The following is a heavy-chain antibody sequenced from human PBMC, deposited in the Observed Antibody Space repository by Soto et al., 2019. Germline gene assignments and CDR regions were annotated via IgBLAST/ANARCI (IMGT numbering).Heavy chain of an antibody. D-gene: IGHD3-3*01. J-gene: IGHJ6*02. Sequence: SVKVSCKASGGTFSSYAISWVRQAPGQGLEWMGGIIPIFGTANYAQKFQGRVTITADKSTSTAYMELSSLRSEDTAVYYCATNGVFGVVMNSYYYYGMDVWGQGTTVTVSS. CDR1: GGTFSSYA. CDR3: ATNGVFGVVMNSYYYYGMDV. CDR2: IIPIFGTA. V-gene: IGHV1-69*06.